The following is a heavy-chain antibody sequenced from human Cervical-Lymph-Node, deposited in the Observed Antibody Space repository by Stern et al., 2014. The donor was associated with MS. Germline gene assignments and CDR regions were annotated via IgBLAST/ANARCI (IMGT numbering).Heavy chain of an antibody. J-gene: IGHJ4*02. CDR3: ATIFDY. CDR1: GFTLSSNW. Sequence: VQLVESGGGLVQPGGSLRLSCAVSGFTLSSNWMHCVRQVPGKGLVWVSRINEDGSGTSYADSVRGRFTISRDTAKNTVYLQMNSLRAEDTAIYYCATIFDYWGQGTLVTVSS. CDR2: INEDGSGT. V-gene: IGHV3-74*02.